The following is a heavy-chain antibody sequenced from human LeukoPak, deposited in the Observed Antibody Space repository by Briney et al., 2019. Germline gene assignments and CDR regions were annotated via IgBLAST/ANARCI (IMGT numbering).Heavy chain of an antibody. J-gene: IGHJ6*03. CDR2: IYSSGTT. V-gene: IGHV4-39*01. CDR3: ARRQRDDAYYYYYMDV. D-gene: IGHD6-25*01. CDR1: GGSISSSRYY. Sequence: PSETLSLTCTVSGGSISSSRYYWGWIRQPPGEGLDWIGIIYSSGTTYNNPSLKSRVTISVDTSKNQFSLRLSSVTAADTAVYYRARRQRDDAYYYYYMDVWGKGTTVTVSS.